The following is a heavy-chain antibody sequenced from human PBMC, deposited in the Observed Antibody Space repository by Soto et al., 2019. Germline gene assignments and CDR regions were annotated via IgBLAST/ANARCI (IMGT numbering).Heavy chain of an antibody. CDR2: IIPIFGTA. D-gene: IGHD2-2*01. V-gene: IGHV1-69*13. J-gene: IGHJ6*02. CDR1: GGTFSSYA. Sequence: SVKVSCKASGGTFSSYAISWVRQSPGQGLEWMGGIIPIFGTANYAQKFQGRVTITADESTSTAYMELSSLRSEDTAVYYCARHDCISTSCYYYYYYGMDVWGQGTTVTVSS. CDR3: ARHDCISTSCYYYYYYGMDV.